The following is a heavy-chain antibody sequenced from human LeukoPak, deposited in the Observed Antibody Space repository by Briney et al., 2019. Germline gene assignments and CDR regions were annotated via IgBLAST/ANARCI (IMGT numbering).Heavy chain of an antibody. CDR3: GRAELWYSSSPHVY. V-gene: IGHV1-2*02. D-gene: IGHD6-6*01. Sequence: ASVKVSCNASGYTFTGYYMHWVRQAPGQGLEWMGWINPNSGGTNYAQKFQGRVTMTRDTSISTAYMELSRLRSDDTAVYYCGRAELWYSSSPHVYWGQGTLVTVSS. J-gene: IGHJ4*02. CDR2: INPNSGGT. CDR1: GYTFTGYY.